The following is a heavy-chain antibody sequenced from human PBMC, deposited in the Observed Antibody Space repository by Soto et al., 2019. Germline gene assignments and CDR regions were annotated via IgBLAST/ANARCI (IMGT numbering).Heavy chain of an antibody. V-gene: IGHV4-59*12. CDR3: ARVVAATHNDY. D-gene: IGHD2-15*01. CDR2: IYYSGST. CDR1: GGSISDYF. Sequence: SETLSLTCTVSGGSISDYFWSWIRQPPGKGLEWIGYIYYSGSTNYNPSLKSRVTISVDTSKNQFSLKLSSVTAADTAVYYCARVVAATHNDYWGQGTLVTVSS. J-gene: IGHJ4*02.